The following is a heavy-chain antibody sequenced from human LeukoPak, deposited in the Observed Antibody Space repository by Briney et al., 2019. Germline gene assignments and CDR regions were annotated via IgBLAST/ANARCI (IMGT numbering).Heavy chain of an antibody. Sequence: PGGSLRLSCEASGFTFSTSWMQWVRQAPGKGLVWVSHIKSDGTTTRYADSVKGRFTTYRDNAKNMLYLQMNSLRAEDTAVYYCTRILHYDSSDYWGQGTLVTVSS. D-gene: IGHD3-22*01. CDR1: GFTFSTSW. J-gene: IGHJ4*02. CDR2: IKSDGTTT. CDR3: TRILHYDSSDY. V-gene: IGHV3-74*01.